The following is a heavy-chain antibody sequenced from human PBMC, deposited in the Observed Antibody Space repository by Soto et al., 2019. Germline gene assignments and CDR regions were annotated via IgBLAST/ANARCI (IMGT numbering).Heavy chain of an antibody. CDR1: GGSFSGYY. D-gene: IGHD2-21*01. J-gene: IGHJ4*02. CDR3: ARPLGGGDAYFDY. V-gene: IGHV4-34*01. CDR2: INHSGST. Sequence: QVQLQQWGAGLLKPSETLSLTCAVYGGSFSGYYWSWIRQPPGKGLEWIGEINHSGSTNYNPSLKSRVTISVDTSKSQFSLKLSSVTAADTAVYYCARPLGGGDAYFDYWGQGTLVTVSS.